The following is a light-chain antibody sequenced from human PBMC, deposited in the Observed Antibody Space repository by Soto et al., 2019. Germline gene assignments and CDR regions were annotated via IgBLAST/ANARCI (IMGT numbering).Light chain of an antibody. CDR2: DVS. Sequence: QSALTQPASVSGSPGQSITISCTGTSSDVGGYNYVSWYQQHPGKASKFMIYDVSNRPSGVSNRFSGSKSGSTASLTISGLQAEDEVDYYCCSYTTSNTRQIVFGTGTKSPS. CDR3: CSYTTSNTRQIV. J-gene: IGLJ1*01. CDR1: SSDVGGYNY. V-gene: IGLV2-14*01.